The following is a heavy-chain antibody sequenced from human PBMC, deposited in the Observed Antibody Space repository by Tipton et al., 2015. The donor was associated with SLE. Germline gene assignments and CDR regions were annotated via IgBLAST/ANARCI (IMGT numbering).Heavy chain of an antibody. Sequence: TLSLTCTVSGGSISCSSYYWGWIRQPPGKGLEWIGRFYPSGSTNYNPSLRSRVTITVDTSTTQFSLKLSSVTAADTAVYYCARTGYSSSWLYFQHWGQGTLVTVSA. V-gene: IGHV4-39*07. CDR3: ARTGYSSSWLYFQH. CDR2: FYPSGST. CDR1: GGSISCSSYY. D-gene: IGHD6-13*01. J-gene: IGHJ1*01.